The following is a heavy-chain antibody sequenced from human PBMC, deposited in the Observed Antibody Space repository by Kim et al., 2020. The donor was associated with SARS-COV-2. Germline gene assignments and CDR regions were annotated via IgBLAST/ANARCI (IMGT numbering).Heavy chain of an antibody. Sequence: SETLSLTCTVSGGSISSNNYYWGWIRQPPGKGLEWIGSINYRGTTNYNASLKSRMTLSVDTSKNQFSLRVTSVTAADTAMYYCSRVDLAVVPSTQFDYWG. CDR2: INYRGTT. V-gene: IGHV4-39*01. J-gene: IGHJ4*01. CDR3: SRVDLAVVPSTQFDY. D-gene: IGHD2-2*01. CDR1: GGSISSNNYY.